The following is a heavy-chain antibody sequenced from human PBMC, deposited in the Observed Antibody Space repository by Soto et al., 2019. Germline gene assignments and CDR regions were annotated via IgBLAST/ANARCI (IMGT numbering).Heavy chain of an antibody. D-gene: IGHD3-10*01. Sequence: ASVKVSCKASGFTFTTSGITWVRQAPGQGLEWMGWFNLYNGDTNYAQKFQGRVTMTTDASTTTAYMELRSLRSDDTAMYYCARDLFGELLNWGE. V-gene: IGHV1-18*01. CDR3: ARDLFGELLN. CDR2: FNLYNGDT. J-gene: IGHJ1*01. CDR1: GFTFTTSG.